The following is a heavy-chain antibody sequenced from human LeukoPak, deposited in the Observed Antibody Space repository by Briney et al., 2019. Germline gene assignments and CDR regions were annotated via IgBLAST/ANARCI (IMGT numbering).Heavy chain of an antibody. J-gene: IGHJ4*02. Sequence: PGGSLRLSCAASGFTFSSYAMHWVRQAPGKGLEWVAVISYDGSNKYYADSVKGRFTISRDNSKNTLYLQMNSLRAEDTAVYYCARGGWSDGSGSYPYFDYWGQGTLVTVSS. CDR2: ISYDGSNK. CDR1: GFTFSSYA. V-gene: IGHV3-30-3*01. CDR3: ARGGWSDGSGSYPYFDY. D-gene: IGHD3-10*01.